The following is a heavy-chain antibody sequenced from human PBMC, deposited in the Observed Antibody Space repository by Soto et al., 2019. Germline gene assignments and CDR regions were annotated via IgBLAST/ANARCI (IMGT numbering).Heavy chain of an antibody. CDR2: ISSSSSYI. CDR3: ARDYKVGIYGDSEDLFDY. CDR1: GFTFSSYS. D-gene: IGHD4-17*01. Sequence: GGSLRLSCAASGFTFSSYSMNWVRQAPGKGLEWVSSISSSSSYIYYADSVKGRFTISRDNAKNSLYLQMNSLRAEDMAVYYCARDYKVGIYGDSEDLFDYWGQGTLVTVSS. J-gene: IGHJ4*02. V-gene: IGHV3-21*01.